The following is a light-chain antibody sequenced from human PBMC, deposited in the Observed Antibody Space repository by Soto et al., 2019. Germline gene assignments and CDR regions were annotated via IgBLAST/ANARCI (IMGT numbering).Light chain of an antibody. J-gene: IGKJ5*01. V-gene: IGKV3-15*01. CDR3: QQYNNWPPIT. CDR1: QSISTY. Sequence: EIVMTQSPSTLSVSPGERATLSCRASQSISTYLAWFQQKPGQAPRLLIYGASTRATGIPARFSGSGSGTEFTLTISSLQSEDFAVYYCQQYNNWPPITFGQGTRLEIK. CDR2: GAS.